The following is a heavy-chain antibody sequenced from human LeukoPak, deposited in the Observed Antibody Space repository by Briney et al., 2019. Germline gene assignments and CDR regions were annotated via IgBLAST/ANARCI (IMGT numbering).Heavy chain of an antibody. V-gene: IGHV6-1*01. Sequence: SQTLSLTCALSGDEVSSNTASWNWFRQSPSRGLEWLGRTYYRSKWSNDYAPSVKGRITINADTSRNQFSLHLNSVTPEDTAVYFCARDRDSDFEWGPYDPWGQGTLVVVSS. CDR3: ARDRDSDFEWGPYDP. D-gene: IGHD4-11*01. J-gene: IGHJ5*02. CDR1: GDEVSSNTAS. CDR2: TYYRSKWSN.